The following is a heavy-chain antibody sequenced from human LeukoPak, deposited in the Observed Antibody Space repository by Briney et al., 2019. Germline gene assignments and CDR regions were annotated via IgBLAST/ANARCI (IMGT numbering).Heavy chain of an antibody. D-gene: IGHD2-2*01. V-gene: IGHV1-69*02. CDR3: ARAHCSSTSCLTGPFDI. CDR2: IIPILGIA. Sequence: SVKVSCKASGGTFSSYTISWVRQALGQGLEWMGRIIPILGIANYAQKFQGRVTITADKSTSTAYMELSSLRSEDTAVYYCARAHCSSTSCLTGPFDIWGQGTMVTVSS. CDR1: GGTFSSYT. J-gene: IGHJ3*02.